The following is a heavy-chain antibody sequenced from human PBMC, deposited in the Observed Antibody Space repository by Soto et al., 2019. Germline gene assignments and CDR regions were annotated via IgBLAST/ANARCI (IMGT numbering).Heavy chain of an antibody. CDR3: ARSSSRGRSWFDP. D-gene: IGHD2-15*01. J-gene: IGHJ5*02. V-gene: IGHV1-3*01. CDR2: INAGNGNT. CDR1: GYTFTSYA. Sequence: GASVKVSCKASGYTFTSYAMHWVRQAPGQRLEWMGWINAGNGNTKYSQKFQGRVTITRDTSASTAYMELSSLRSEDTAVYYCARSSSRGRSWFDPWGQGTLVTVSS.